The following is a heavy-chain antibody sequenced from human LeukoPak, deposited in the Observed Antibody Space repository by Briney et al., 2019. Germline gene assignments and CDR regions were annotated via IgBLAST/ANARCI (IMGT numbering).Heavy chain of an antibody. CDR3: ARVERDYGSFDY. CDR2: IYHSGST. Sequence: KASETLSLTCTVSGYSIHSDYYWGWIRQPPGKGLEWIGNIYHSGSTYYSPSLESRVTISVDTSNQFSLKLSSVTAADTAVYYCARVERDYGSFDYWGQGTLVTVSS. CDR1: GYSIHSDYY. V-gene: IGHV4-38-2*02. D-gene: IGHD3-10*01. J-gene: IGHJ4*02.